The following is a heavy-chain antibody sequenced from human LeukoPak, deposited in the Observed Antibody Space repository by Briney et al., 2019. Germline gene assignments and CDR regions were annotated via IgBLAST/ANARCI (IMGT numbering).Heavy chain of an antibody. Sequence: SETLSLTCTLSGRSISSGSYYWSWIRQPAGKGLEWFGRIYTSGSTNYNPALKRLVTISVDTSKNQFSLKLSSVTAADTAVYYCAREVHGDIDYWGQGTLVTVSS. CDR2: IYTSGST. CDR1: GRSISSGSYY. J-gene: IGHJ4*02. D-gene: IGHD4-17*01. CDR3: AREVHGDIDY. V-gene: IGHV4-61*02.